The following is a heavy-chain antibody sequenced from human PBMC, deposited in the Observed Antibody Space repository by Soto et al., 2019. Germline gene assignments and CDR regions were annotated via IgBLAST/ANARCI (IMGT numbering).Heavy chain of an antibody. CDR2: INHSGST. D-gene: IGHD2-2*01. J-gene: IGHJ4*02. V-gene: IGHV4-34*01. Sequence: QVQLQQWGAGLLKPSETLSLTCAVYGGSFSGYYWSWIRQPPGKGLEWIGEINHSGSTNYNPSLKSRVTISVDTSKNQFSLRLSSVTAADTAVYSCARHKDTSSRYLLPDYWGQGTLVTVSS. CDR3: ARHKDTSSRYLLPDY. CDR1: GGSFSGYY.